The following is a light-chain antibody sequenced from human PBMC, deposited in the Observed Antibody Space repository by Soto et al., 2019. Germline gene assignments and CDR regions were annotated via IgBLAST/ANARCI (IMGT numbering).Light chain of an antibody. V-gene: IGLV2-14*01. J-gene: IGLJ1*01. CDR1: SSDVGGYNY. CDR2: DVS. CDR3: SSYTSSSAYV. Sequence: SAQRRLGSVCGSPWPSYPLNCTGTSSDVGGYNYVSWYQQHPGKAPKLMIYDVSNRPSGVSNRFSGSKSGNTASLTISGLQAEDEADYYCSSYTSSSAYVFGTGTKVTVL.